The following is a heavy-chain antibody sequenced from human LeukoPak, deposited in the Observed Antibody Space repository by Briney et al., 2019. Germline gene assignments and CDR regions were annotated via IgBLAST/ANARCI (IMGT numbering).Heavy chain of an antibody. CDR3: ARETYDFWSGYYNYYYYYMDV. J-gene: IGHJ6*03. CDR2: IYTSGST. V-gene: IGHV4-4*07. Sequence: SETLSLTCTVSGGSISSYYWSWIRQPAGKGLEWIGRIYTSGSTNYNPSLKSRVTMSVDTSKNRFSLKLSSVTAADTAVYYCARETYDFWSGYYNYYYYYMDVWGKGTMVAVSS. D-gene: IGHD3-3*01. CDR1: GGSISSYY.